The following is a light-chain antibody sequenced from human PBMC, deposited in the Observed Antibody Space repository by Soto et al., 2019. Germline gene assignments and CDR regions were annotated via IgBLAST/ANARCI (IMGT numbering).Light chain of an antibody. CDR3: QQYNNWPPIT. V-gene: IGKV3-15*01. CDR2: GAS. CDR1: QSASSN. J-gene: IGKJ5*01. Sequence: EIVMTQSPSTLSVSPGERATLSCGASQSASSNLSLYHQKPAQAPSLLIYGASTRVTGIPARFSGSGSGTKFTLTISSLQSEDFAVYYCQQYNNWPPITFGQGTRLEIK.